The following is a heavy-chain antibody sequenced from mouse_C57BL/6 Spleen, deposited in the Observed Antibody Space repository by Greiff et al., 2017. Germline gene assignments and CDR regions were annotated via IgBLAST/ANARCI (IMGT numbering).Heavy chain of an antibody. V-gene: IGHV1-61*01. CDR3: ARRGFYDGYLAWFAY. CDR1: GYTFTSYW. D-gene: IGHD2-3*01. CDR2: IYPSDSET. J-gene: IGHJ3*01. Sequence: QVQLQQPGAELVRPGSSVKLSCKASGYTFTSYWRDWVKQRPGQGLEWIGNIYPSDSETHYNQKFKDKATLTVDKSSSTAYMQLSSLTSEDSAVXYCARRGFYDGYLAWFAYWGQGTLVTVSA.